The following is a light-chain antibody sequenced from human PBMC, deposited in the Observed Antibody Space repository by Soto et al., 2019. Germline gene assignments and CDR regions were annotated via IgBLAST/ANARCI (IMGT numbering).Light chain of an antibody. Sequence: QSVLTQPASVSGSPGQSITISCTGTSSDVGRYNYVSWYQQDPGKAPKLMIYEVNNRPSGTSNRFSGSKSGNTASLTISGLQAEDEADYYCSSYTGSSTLGIFGTGTKLTVL. CDR1: SSDVGRYNY. J-gene: IGLJ1*01. V-gene: IGLV2-14*01. CDR3: SSYTGSSTLGI. CDR2: EVN.